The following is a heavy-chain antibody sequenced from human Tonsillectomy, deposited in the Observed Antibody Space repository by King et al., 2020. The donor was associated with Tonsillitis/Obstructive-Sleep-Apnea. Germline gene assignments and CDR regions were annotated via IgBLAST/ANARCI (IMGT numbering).Heavy chain of an antibody. CDR1: GYTFTSYY. J-gene: IGHJ4*02. CDR3: AREALAAAGTIFDY. CDR2: INPSESGT. Sequence: QLVQSGAEVKKPGASVKVSCKASGYTFTSYYMHWVRQAPGQGLEWMGIINPSESGTNYAQKFQGRVTLTRDTSTSTVHMELSSLRSEDTAVYYCAREALAAAGTIFDYWGQGTLVTVSS. D-gene: IGHD6-13*01. V-gene: IGHV1-46*01.